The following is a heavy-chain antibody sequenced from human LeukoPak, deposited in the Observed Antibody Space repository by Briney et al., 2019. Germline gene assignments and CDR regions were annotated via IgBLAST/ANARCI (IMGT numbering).Heavy chain of an antibody. Sequence: SETLSLTCAISGASITNTSLSNTGYFWGWIRQPPGKGLQWIGSIYHTGSTYYSPSLKSRVTISVDTSKNQFSLKLNFVTAADTAVYYCGRHFPETGRDEQPLEYWGQGSLFTVSS. CDR3: GRHFPETGRDEQPLEY. D-gene: IGHD3-10*01. V-gene: IGHV4-39*01. CDR2: IYHTGST. J-gene: IGHJ4*02. CDR1: GASITNTSLSNTGYF.